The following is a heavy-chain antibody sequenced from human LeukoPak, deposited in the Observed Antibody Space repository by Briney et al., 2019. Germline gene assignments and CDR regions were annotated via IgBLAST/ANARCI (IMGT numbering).Heavy chain of an antibody. J-gene: IGHJ4*02. V-gene: IGHV3-33*06. CDR3: AKSVGGTDD. CDR1: GFTFSSYG. CDR2: IWYDGSNK. Sequence: GRSLRLSCAASGFTFSSYGMHWVRQAPGKGLEWVAMIWYDGSNKYCADSVKGRFTISRDNSKNTLYLQMNSLRAEDTAVYYCAKSVGGTDDWGQGALVTVSS. D-gene: IGHD3-3*01.